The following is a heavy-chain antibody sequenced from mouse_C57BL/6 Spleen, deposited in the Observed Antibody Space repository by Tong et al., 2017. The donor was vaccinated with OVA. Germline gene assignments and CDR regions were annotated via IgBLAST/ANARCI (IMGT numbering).Heavy chain of an antibody. CDR2: IYPGSGNT. D-gene: IGHD2-3*01. CDR3: QGDGYGYYFDY. CDR1: GYSFTSYY. Sequence: VQLQESGPELVKPGASVKISCKASGYSFTSYYIHWVKQRPGQGLEWIGWIYPGSGNTKYNEKFKGKATLTADTSSSTAYMQLSSLTSEDSAVYYCQGDGYGYYFDYWGQGTTLTVSS. V-gene: IGHV1-66*01. J-gene: IGHJ2*01.